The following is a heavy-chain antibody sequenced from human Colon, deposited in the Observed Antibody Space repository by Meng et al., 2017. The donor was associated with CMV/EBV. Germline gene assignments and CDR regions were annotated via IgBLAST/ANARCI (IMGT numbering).Heavy chain of an antibody. J-gene: IGHJ4*02. D-gene: IGHD1-26*01. Sequence: GSGPRLAKPPETLSPTCTFSGGSISPYCWSWIRQSAAKGLEWIGRIYTSGSTKYHPSLESRVTTSVDTSKNQFSLRVTSVTAADTAVYYCARASAWREDYFDYWGQGTLVTVSS. V-gene: IGHV4-4*07. CDR3: ARASAWREDYFDY. CDR1: GGSISPYC. CDR2: IYTSGST.